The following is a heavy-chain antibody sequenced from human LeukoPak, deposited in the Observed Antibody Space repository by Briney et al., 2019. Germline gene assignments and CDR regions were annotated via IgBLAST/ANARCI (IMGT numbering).Heavy chain of an antibody. CDR3: ARDSGDGYTSSGAFDI. J-gene: IGHJ3*02. D-gene: IGHD5-24*01. CDR1: GFTFSSYG. Sequence: GGSLRLSCAASGFTFSSYGMHWVRQAPGKGLEWVAVISYDGSNKYYADSVEGRFTISRDNSKNTLYLQMNSLRAEDTAVYYCARDSGDGYTSSGAFDIWGQGTMVTVSS. CDR2: ISYDGSNK. V-gene: IGHV3-30*19.